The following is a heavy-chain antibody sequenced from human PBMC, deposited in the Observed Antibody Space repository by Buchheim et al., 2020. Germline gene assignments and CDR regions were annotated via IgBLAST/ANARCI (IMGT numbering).Heavy chain of an antibody. D-gene: IGHD3-22*01. CDR3: AKAQGYSDSPRQHFVS. J-gene: IGHJ4*02. CDR2: ISYDGRLT. V-gene: IGHV3-30*18. CDR1: GFTFETYA. Sequence: QVQLVESGGGAAQPGRSLRLSCAASGFTFETYAMHWVRQAPGKGLEWVALISYDGRLTYYSDSVKGRFTISRDNSQDTVFLQMDSLRADDTALYYCAKAQGYSDSPRQHFVSWGQGTL.